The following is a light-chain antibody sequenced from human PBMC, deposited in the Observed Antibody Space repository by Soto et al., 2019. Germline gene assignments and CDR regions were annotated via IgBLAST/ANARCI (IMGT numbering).Light chain of an antibody. CDR1: QSVSSSN. Sequence: PGERVTLSCRASQSVSSSNLVWYQQKPGQAPRLLIYGASSRATGIPARFSGSGSGTEFTLTISSLQSEDFAVYYCQQSNNWPRTFGQGTKVDIK. CDR2: GAS. J-gene: IGKJ1*01. CDR3: QQSNNWPRT. V-gene: IGKV3-15*01.